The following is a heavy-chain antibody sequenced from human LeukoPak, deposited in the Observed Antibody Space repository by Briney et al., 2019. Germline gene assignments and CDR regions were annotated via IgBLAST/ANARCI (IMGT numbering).Heavy chain of an antibody. CDR3: AKYSRPSSRVFDY. CDR1: GFTFSSYP. D-gene: IGHD6-13*01. CDR2: IDTSGNT. J-gene: IGHJ4*02. V-gene: IGHV3-23*01. Sequence: GGSLRLSCAGSGFTFSSYPMTWVRQAPGKGLDWVSAIDTSGNTDYADSVKGRFTISRDNSRNTLYLQMNSLRAEDTAVYFCAKYSRPSSRVFDYWGQGTLATVSP.